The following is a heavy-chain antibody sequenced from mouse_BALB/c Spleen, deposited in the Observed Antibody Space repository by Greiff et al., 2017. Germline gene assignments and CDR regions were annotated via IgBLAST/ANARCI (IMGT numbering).Heavy chain of an antibody. CDR2: INPSNGGT. Sequence: QVQLQQSGAELVKPGASVKLSCKASGYAFTSYYMYWVKQRPGQGLEWIGEINPSNGGTNFNEKFKSKATLTVDKSSSTAYMQLSSLTSEDSAVYYCTRWYNAMDYWGQGTSVTVSS. D-gene: IGHD1-1*02. V-gene: IGHV1S81*02. CDR1: GYAFTSYY. J-gene: IGHJ4*01. CDR3: TRWYNAMDY.